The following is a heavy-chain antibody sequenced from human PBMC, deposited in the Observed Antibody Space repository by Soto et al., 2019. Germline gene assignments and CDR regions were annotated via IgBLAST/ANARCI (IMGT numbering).Heavy chain of an antibody. Sequence: SETLSLTCTVSGGSISRVDYYWSWIRQPPGKGLEWIGYIYYSGSTNYNPSLKSRVTISVDTSKNQFSLKLTSVTAADTAVYYCARRWGTSFDSWGQGTLVTVSS. CDR2: IYYSGST. CDR1: GGSISRVDYY. V-gene: IGHV4-61*08. D-gene: IGHD7-27*01. CDR3: ARRWGTSFDS. J-gene: IGHJ4*02.